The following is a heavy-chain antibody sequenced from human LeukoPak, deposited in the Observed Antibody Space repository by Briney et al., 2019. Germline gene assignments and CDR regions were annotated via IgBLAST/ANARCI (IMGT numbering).Heavy chain of an antibody. V-gene: IGHV3-15*01. CDR3: TTRSKRVVVAAVY. D-gene: IGHD2-15*01. J-gene: IGHJ4*02. Sequence: GGSLRLSCTASGFTFSNAWMRWVRQAPGKGLEWVGRIKSKTDGGTTDYAAPVKGRFTISRDDSKNTLYLQMNSLKTEDTAVYYCTTRSKRVVVAAVYWGQGTLVTVSS. CDR1: GFTFSNAW. CDR2: IKSKTDGGTT.